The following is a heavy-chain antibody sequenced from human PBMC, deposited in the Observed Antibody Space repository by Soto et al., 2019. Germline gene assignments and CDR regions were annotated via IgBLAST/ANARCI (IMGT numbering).Heavy chain of an antibody. CDR3: ARSPRSSPYFDY. Sequence: PGESLKISCRLSGYTFSNFWIGWVRQLPGKGLEWMGIIYPGDHETRYSPSFHGKVTISADKSINTAYLQWNSLEASDTAFYFCARSPRSSPYFDYWGQGALVTVSS. V-gene: IGHV5-51*01. J-gene: IGHJ4*02. CDR1: GYTFSNFW. D-gene: IGHD6-13*01. CDR2: IYPGDHET.